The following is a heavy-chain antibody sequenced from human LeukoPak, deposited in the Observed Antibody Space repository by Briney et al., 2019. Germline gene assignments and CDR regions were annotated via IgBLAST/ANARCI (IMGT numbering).Heavy chain of an antibody. CDR2: INIGGTNT. V-gene: IGHV3-11*01. CDR1: GFTFSDYY. J-gene: IGHJ5*02. Sequence: GGSLRLSCAASGFTFSDYYMSWIRQAPGKGLEWLSYINIGGTNTHYADSVKGRFTISRDNAKKSLYLEMNNLRAEDTAVYYCATDGAGFDTWGQGALVTVSS. CDR3: ATDGAGFDT.